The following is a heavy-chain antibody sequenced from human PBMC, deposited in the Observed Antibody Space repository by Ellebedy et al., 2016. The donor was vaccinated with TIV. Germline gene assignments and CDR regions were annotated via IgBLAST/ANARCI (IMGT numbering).Heavy chain of an antibody. J-gene: IGHJ3*02. CDR1: GGSISSGDYY. D-gene: IGHD6-13*01. CDR2: IYYSGST. V-gene: IGHV4-30-4*01. Sequence: MPSETLSLTCTVSGGSISSGDYYWSWIRQPPGKGLEWIGYIYYSGSTYYNPSLKSRVTISVDTSKNQFSLKLSSVTAADTAVYYCARPSRHQLAPDAFDIWGQGTMVTVSS. CDR3: ARPSRHQLAPDAFDI.